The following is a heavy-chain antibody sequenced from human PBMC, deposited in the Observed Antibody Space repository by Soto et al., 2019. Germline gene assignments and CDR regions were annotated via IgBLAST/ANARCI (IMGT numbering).Heavy chain of an antibody. V-gene: IGHV4-61*05. Sequence: SETLSLTCTVSGGSISSSSYYWGWIRQPPGKGLEWIGYIYYSGSTNYNPSLKSRVTISVDTSKNQFSLKLSSVTAADTAVYYCARLLVYYHYYYGMDVWGQGTTVTVSS. CDR3: ARLLVYYHYYYGMDV. D-gene: IGHD2-15*01. CDR2: IYYSGST. CDR1: GGSISSSSYY. J-gene: IGHJ6*02.